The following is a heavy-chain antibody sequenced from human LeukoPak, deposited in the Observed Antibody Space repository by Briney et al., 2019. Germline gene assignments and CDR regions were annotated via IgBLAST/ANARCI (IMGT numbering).Heavy chain of an antibody. J-gene: IGHJ3*02. Sequence: SETLSLTCAVYGGSFTTYYWSWIRQPPGKGLEWIGSIYYSGTTYYNPSLKSRVTISVDTSKKQFSLKLRSVTAADTAVYYCARHEWGITNAFDIWGQGTMVTVSS. CDR2: IYYSGTT. CDR3: ARHEWGITNAFDI. V-gene: IGHV4-39*01. D-gene: IGHD1-14*01. CDR1: GGSFTTYY.